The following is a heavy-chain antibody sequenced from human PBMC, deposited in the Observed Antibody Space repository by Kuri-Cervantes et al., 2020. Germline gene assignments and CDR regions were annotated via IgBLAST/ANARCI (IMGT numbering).Heavy chain of an antibody. Sequence: SETLSLTCTVSGGSVSSGSYYWSWIRQPPGKGLEWIGYIYYSGSTNYNPSLKSRVTISVDTSKNQFSLKLSSVTAADTAVYYCARDRWELLSGYYYYYGMDVWGQGTMVTVSS. CDR2: IYYSGST. J-gene: IGHJ6*02. V-gene: IGHV4-61*01. D-gene: IGHD1-26*01. CDR3: ARDRWELLSGYYYYYGMDV. CDR1: GGSVSSGSYY.